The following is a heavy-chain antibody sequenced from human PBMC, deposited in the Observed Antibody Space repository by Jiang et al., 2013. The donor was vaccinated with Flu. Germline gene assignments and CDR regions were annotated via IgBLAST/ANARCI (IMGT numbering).Heavy chain of an antibody. D-gene: IGHD3-22*01. Sequence: YADSVKGRFTISRDNSKNTLYLQMNSLRPEDTAVYYCARAYYYDSSGDLGGAFDIWGQGTMVTVSS. CDR3: ARAYYYDSSGDLGGAFDI. V-gene: IGHV3-30*03. J-gene: IGHJ3*02.